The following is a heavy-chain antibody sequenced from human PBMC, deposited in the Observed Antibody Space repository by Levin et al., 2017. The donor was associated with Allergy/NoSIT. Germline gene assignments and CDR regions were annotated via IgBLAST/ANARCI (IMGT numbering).Heavy chain of an antibody. Sequence: ASVKVSCKVSGYPLKELSIHWVRQAPGKGLEWMGGFDPEEDGIVYAQKFQGRFIMTEDTSTDTIYMELSSLRSDDTAVYYCTREGAGFDLWGQGTLVIVSS. CDR2: FDPEEDGI. J-gene: IGHJ4*02. V-gene: IGHV1-24*01. CDR1: GYPLKELS. D-gene: IGHD1-26*01. CDR3: TREGAGFDL.